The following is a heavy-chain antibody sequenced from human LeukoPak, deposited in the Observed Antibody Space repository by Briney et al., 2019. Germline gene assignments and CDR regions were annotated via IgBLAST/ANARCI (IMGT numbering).Heavy chain of an antibody. CDR1: GGSFSGDY. D-gene: IGHD3-10*01. CDR3: ARGPPSMVRGVRPDY. Sequence: SETLSLTCAVYGGSFSGDYWSWIRQPPGKGLEWIGEINHSGSTNYNPSLKSRVTISVDTSKNQFSLKLSSVTAADTAVYYCARGPPSMVRGVRPDYWGQGTLVTVSS. J-gene: IGHJ4*02. V-gene: IGHV4-34*01. CDR2: INHSGST.